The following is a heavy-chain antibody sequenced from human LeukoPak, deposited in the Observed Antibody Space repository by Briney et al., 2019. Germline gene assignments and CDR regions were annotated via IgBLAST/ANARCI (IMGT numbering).Heavy chain of an antibody. CDR3: ARVTADSSGYYYFDY. CDR2: IYYSGST. V-gene: IGHV4-39*07. CDR1: GGSISSSSYY. D-gene: IGHD3-22*01. J-gene: IGHJ4*02. Sequence: SETLSLTCTVSGGSISSSSYYWGWIRQPPGKGLEWIGSIYYSGSTYYNPSLKSRVTISVDTSKNQFSLELSSVTAADTAVYYCARVTADSSGYYYFDYWGQGTLVTVSS.